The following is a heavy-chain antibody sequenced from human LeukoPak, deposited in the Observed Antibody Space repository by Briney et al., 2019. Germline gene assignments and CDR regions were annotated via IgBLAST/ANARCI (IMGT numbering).Heavy chain of an antibody. J-gene: IGHJ3*02. V-gene: IGHV1-2*04. CDR1: GYTFTGYY. D-gene: IGHD5-18*01. CDR3: ARAGGYSYGDAFDI. Sequence: GASVNVSCKASGYTFTGYYMHWVRQAPGQGLEWMGWINPNSGGTNYAQKFQGWVTMTRDTSISTAYMELSRLRSDDTAVYYCARAGGYSYGDAFDIWGQGTMVTVSS. CDR2: INPNSGGT.